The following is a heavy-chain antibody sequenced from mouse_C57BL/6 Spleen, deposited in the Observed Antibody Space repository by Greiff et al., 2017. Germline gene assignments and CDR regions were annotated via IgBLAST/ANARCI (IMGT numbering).Heavy chain of an antibody. Sequence: QVQLQQPGAELVRPGTSVKLSCKASGYTFTSYWMHWVKQRPGQGLEWIGVIDPSDSYTNYNQKFKGKATLTVDTSSSTAYMQLSSLTSEDSAVYYCARSVVATSPYSFDYWGQGTTLTVSS. CDR2: IDPSDSYT. CDR3: ARSVVATSPYSFDY. V-gene: IGHV1-59*01. J-gene: IGHJ2*01. CDR1: GYTFTSYW. D-gene: IGHD1-1*01.